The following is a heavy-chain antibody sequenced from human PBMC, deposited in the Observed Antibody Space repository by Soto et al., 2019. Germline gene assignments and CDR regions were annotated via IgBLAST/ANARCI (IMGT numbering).Heavy chain of an antibody. D-gene: IGHD6-13*01. CDR1: GFTFSSYG. Sequence: QVQLVESGGGVVQPGRSLRLSCAASGFTFSSYGMHWVRQAPGKGLEWVAVIWYDGSNKYYADSVKGGFTISRDNSKNTLYLQMNSLRAEDTAVYYCARAAAADKTFDYWGQGTLVTVSS. J-gene: IGHJ4*02. CDR3: ARAAAADKTFDY. CDR2: IWYDGSNK. V-gene: IGHV3-33*01.